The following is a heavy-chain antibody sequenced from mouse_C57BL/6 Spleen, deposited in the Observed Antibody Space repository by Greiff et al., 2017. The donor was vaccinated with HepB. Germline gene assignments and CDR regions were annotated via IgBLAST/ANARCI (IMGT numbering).Heavy chain of an antibody. CDR2: ISSGGSYT. V-gene: IGHV5-6*01. CDR3: ARHSEFNVGAMDY. Sequence: EVKLMESGGDLVKPGGSLKLSCAASGFTFSSYGMSWVRQTPDKRLEWVATISSGGSYTYYPDSVKGRFTISRDNAKNTLYLQMSSLKSEDTAMYYRARHSEFNVGAMDYWGQGTSVTVSS. CDR1: GFTFSSYG. J-gene: IGHJ4*01.